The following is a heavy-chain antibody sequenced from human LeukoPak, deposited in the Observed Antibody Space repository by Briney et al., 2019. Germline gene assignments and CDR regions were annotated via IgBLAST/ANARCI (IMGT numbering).Heavy chain of an antibody. V-gene: IGHV4-34*01. J-gene: IGHJ4*02. CDR1: GGSFSGYC. Sequence: PSETLSLTCAVYGGSFSGYCWSWIRQPPGKGLEWIGEINHSGSTNYNPSLKSRVTISVDTSKNQFSLKLSSVTAADTAVYFCARGYCSSSSCYARFLDYWGQGTLVTVSS. D-gene: IGHD2-2*01. CDR2: INHSGST. CDR3: ARGYCSSSSCYARFLDY.